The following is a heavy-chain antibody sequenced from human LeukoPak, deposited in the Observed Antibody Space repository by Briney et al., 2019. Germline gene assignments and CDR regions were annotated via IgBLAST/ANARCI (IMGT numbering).Heavy chain of an antibody. Sequence: QPGGSLTLSCAVSGFTFSSYAMSWVRHAPGKGLEWVSVISGSGRSTYYADCVKGRLTISRDNSKSTLYLQMTTLRAADTPVYYCAKDRGTYSNSIFAYWGQGTLVPVSS. CDR3: AKDRGTYSNSIFAY. CDR1: GFTFSSYA. V-gene: IGHV3-23*01. J-gene: IGHJ4*02. CDR2: ISGSGRST. D-gene: IGHD4-11*01.